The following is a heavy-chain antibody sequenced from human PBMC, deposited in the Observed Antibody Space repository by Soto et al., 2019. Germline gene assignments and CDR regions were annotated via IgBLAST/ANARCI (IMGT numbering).Heavy chain of an antibody. J-gene: IGHJ4*02. CDR2: VKSSSDGGAI. V-gene: IGHV3-15*01. CDR1: GFTFSSAW. CDR3: TDFAR. D-gene: IGHD6-6*01. Sequence: GGSLRLSCGSSGFTFSSAWMSWVRQAPGKGLGWVARVKSSSDGGAIHYAAPVKGRFTISRDDAGGMLYLQMNGLKNEDSAVYYCTDFARWGQGTSVTVSS.